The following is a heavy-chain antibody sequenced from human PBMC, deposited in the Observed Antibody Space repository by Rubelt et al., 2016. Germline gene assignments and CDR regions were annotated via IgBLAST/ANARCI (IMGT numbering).Heavy chain of an antibody. V-gene: IGHV3-23*01. D-gene: IGHD2/OR15-2a*01. CDR2: ISGSGGST. CDR3: AKVVSTTGLWYFDD. Sequence: EVQLLESGGGLVQPGGSLRLSCAASGFTFNIYAMSWVRQAPGKGLGWVSGISGSGGSTFYAGSVKGRFTISRDSSTKTLYLRMNSLRVEDSAIYYCAKVVSTTGLWYFDDWGQGTLVTVSS. CDR1: GFTFNIYA. J-gene: IGHJ4*02.